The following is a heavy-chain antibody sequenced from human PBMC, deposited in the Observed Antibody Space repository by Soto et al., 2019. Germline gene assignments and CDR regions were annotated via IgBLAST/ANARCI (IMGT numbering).Heavy chain of an antibody. CDR3: AKVVDYIWGSYRAFDI. J-gene: IGHJ3*02. CDR2: ISGSGGST. Sequence: GGSLRLSCAASGFTFSSYAMSWVRQAPGKGLEWVSAISGSGGSTYYADSVKGRFTISRDNSKNTLYLQMNSLRAEDTAVYYCAKVVDYIWGSYRAFDIWGQGTMVTVSS. CDR1: GFTFSSYA. V-gene: IGHV3-23*01. D-gene: IGHD3-16*01.